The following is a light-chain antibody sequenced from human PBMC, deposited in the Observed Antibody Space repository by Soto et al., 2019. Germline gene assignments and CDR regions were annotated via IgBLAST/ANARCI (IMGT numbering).Light chain of an antibody. CDR1: SSNIGSNY. J-gene: IGLJ1*01. CDR3: AAWDDSLSGQV. Sequence: QSVLTQPPSASGTPGQRVTISCSGSSSNIGSNYVYWYQQLPGTAPKLLIYSNNQRPSGVPDRFSGSKSGTSASLAISGLRSEDEADYHCAAWDDSLSGQVFGTGTKVTVL. CDR2: SNN. V-gene: IGLV1-47*02.